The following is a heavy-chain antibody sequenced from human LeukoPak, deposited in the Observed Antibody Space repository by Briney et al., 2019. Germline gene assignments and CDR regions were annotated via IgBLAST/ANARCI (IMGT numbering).Heavy chain of an antibody. CDR1: GYTFTSYG. V-gene: IGHV1-18*01. J-gene: IGHJ4*02. CDR2: ISAYNGNT. CDR3: ARDGVYDYVWGSYRYADY. D-gene: IGHD3-16*02. Sequence: GASVTVSCKASGYTFTSYGISWVRQAPGQGLEWMGWISAYNGNTNYAQKLQGRVTMTTDTSTSTAYMELRSLRSDDTAVYYCARDGVYDYVWGSYRYADYWGQGTLVTVSS.